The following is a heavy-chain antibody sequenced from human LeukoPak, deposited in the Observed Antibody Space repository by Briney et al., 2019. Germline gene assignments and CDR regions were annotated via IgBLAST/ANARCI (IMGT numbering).Heavy chain of an antibody. D-gene: IGHD3-22*01. CDR3: ARDLRMYYYDSSGYYP. CDR2: ISAYNGNT. V-gene: IGHV1-18*01. CDR1: GYTFTSYG. J-gene: IGHJ5*02. Sequence: ASVKVSCKASGYTFTSYGISWVRQAPGQGLEWMGWISAYNGNTNYAQKLQGRVTMTTDTSTSTACMELRSLRSDDTAVYYCARDLRMYYYDSSGYYPWGQGTLVTVSS.